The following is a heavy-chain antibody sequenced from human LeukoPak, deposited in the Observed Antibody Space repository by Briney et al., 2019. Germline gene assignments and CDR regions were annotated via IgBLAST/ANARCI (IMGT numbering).Heavy chain of an antibody. D-gene: IGHD3-10*01. J-gene: IGHJ4*02. CDR1: GFTFSSYA. Sequence: GGSLRLSCAASGFTFSSYAMSWVRQAPGKGLEWVSAISGSGGSTYYADSVKGRFTISRDNSKNTLYLQMNGLRAEDTAVYYCAKSPHMVSLYFDYWGQGTLVTVSS. V-gene: IGHV3-23*01. CDR2: ISGSGGST. CDR3: AKSPHMVSLYFDY.